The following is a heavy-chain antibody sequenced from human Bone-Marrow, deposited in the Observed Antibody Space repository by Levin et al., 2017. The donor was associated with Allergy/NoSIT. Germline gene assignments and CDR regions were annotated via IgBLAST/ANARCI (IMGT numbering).Heavy chain of an antibody. CDR3: ARDCSSGSCYADFLVF. CDR2: ISNDGSRQ. D-gene: IGHD2-15*01. Sequence: GSLRLSCAASGFTFSTYPMHWVRQAPGKGLEWVAAISNDGSRQYYADSVKGRFTFSRDNSKNTLFLQMSSLRPEDTAVYYCARDCSSGSCYADFLVFWGQGTLVTVSS. V-gene: IGHV3-30-3*01. CDR1: GFTFSTYP. J-gene: IGHJ4*02.